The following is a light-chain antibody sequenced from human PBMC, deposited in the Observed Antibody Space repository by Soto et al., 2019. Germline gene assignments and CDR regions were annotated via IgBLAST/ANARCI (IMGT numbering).Light chain of an antibody. CDR3: MQALQRWT. V-gene: IGKV2-28*01. CDR2: FGS. J-gene: IGKJ1*01. CDR1: QSLLHSSGNNY. Sequence: DIVMTQSPLSLAVTPGESASISCRSSQSLLHSSGNNYLDWYLQKPGQSPQLLIYFGSTRASGVPDRFSGSGSGTDFTLKINRVEAEDVGVYYRMQALQRWTFGQGTKVEIK.